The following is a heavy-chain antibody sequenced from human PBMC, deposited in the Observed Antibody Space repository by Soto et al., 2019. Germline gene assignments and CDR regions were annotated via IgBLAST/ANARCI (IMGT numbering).Heavy chain of an antibody. V-gene: IGHV4-31*03. CDR1: GGSISSGGYY. CDR2: IYYSGST. D-gene: IGHD6-13*01. CDR3: ARDLRIAGTYYYYGMDV. J-gene: IGHJ6*02. Sequence: QVQLQESGPGLVKPSQTLSLTCTVSGGSISSGGYYWSWIRQHPGKGLAWIGYIYYSGSTYYNPSLKCRVTISVDTSKNQFSLKLSSVTAADTAVYYCARDLRIAGTYYYYGMDVWGQGTTVTVSS.